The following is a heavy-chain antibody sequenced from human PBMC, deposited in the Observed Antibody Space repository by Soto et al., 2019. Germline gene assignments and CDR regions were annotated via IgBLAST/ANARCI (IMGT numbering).Heavy chain of an antibody. CDR1: GGSISSYY. V-gene: IGHV4-59*01. CDR3: ARVSYYYDSSGYYFDY. D-gene: IGHD3-22*01. CDR2: IYYSGGT. J-gene: IGHJ4*02. Sequence: PSETLSLTCTVSGGSISSYYWSWIRQPPGKGLEWIGYIYYSGGTNYNPSLKSRVTISVDTSKNQFSLKLSSVTAAETAVYYCARVSYYYDSSGYYFDYWGQGTLVTSPQ.